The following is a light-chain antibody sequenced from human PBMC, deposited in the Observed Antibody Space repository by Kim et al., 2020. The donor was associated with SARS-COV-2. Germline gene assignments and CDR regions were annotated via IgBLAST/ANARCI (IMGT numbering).Light chain of an antibody. J-gene: IGLJ7*01. CDR2: AND. Sequence: PXQMVTISCSGTSSNIGNTYVSWYQQLPGTAPKLLIYANDKRSSGIPDRFSGSKSGASATLVITGLQTGDEADYYCGTWDSSLSGVFGGGTQLTVL. CDR3: GTWDSSLSGV. V-gene: IGLV1-51*01. CDR1: SSNIGNTY.